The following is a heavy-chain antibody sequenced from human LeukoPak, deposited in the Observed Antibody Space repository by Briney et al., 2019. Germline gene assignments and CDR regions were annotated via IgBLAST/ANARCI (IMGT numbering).Heavy chain of an antibody. D-gene: IGHD1-26*01. V-gene: IGHV1-8*02. CDR3: TRGRLVGGTMYFDY. Sequence: GASVKVSCKASGYTFSSYEINWVRQATGQGLEWMGWMNPNSRNTGYAQKFQGRVSMTTNTSISTAYMELSSLRSEDTAMYYCTRGRLVGGTMYFDYWAQGTLVTVSS. CDR2: MNPNSRNT. J-gene: IGHJ4*02. CDR1: GYTFSSYE.